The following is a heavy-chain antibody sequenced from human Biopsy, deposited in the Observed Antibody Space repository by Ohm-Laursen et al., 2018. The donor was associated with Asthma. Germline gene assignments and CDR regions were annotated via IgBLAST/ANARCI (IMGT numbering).Heavy chain of an antibody. Sequence: SLRLSCSASRFTYEMHWVRQAPGKGLEWVAVISYDGSSIYYADSVKGRSTISRDNSKNTLSLQMNSLTAEDTAVYYCASEGVAGTHIEDWGQGTLVTVSS. CDR1: RFTYE. V-gene: IGHV3-30-3*01. CDR3: ASEGVAGTHIED. CDR2: ISYDGSSI. D-gene: IGHD6-19*01. J-gene: IGHJ4*02.